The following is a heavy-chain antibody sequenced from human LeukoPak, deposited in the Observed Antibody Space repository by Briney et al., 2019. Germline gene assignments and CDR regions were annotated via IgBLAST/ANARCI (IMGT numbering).Heavy chain of an antibody. CDR2: IYYSGST. CDR3: AAYYYDSFDAFDI. CDR1: GGSISSYY. V-gene: IGHV4-59*08. D-gene: IGHD3-22*01. Sequence: SETLSLTCTVSGGSISSYYWSWIRQPPGKGLEWIGYIYYSGSTNYNPSLKSRVTISVDTSKNQFSLKLSSVTAADTAVYYCAAYYYDSFDAFDIWGQGTMVTVSS. J-gene: IGHJ3*02.